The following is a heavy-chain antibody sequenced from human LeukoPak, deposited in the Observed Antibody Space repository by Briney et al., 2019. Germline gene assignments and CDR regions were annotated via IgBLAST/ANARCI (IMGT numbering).Heavy chain of an antibody. J-gene: IGHJ4*02. CDR3: ARRGYEILTGYTPFDY. D-gene: IGHD3-9*01. Sequence: PSETLSLTCTVSGGSISSYYWSWIRQPPGKGLEWIGYIYYSGSTNYNPSLKSRVTIPVDTSKNQFSLKLSSVTAADTAVYYCARRGYEILTGYTPFDYWGQGTLVTVSS. V-gene: IGHV4-59*08. CDR1: GGSISSYY. CDR2: IYYSGST.